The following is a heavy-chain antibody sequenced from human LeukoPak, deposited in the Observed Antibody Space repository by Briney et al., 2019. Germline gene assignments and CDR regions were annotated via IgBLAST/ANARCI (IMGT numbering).Heavy chain of an antibody. Sequence: TGGSLRLSCAASGFTFSNYWMSWVRQAPGKGLQWVANIRQDGSEKHYVDSVKGRFTISRDNAKNSLDLQMNSLRAEDTAVYYCARFQSPLEWLLWAYWGQGTLVTVSS. V-gene: IGHV3-7*01. CDR1: GFTFSNYW. CDR2: IRQDGSEK. CDR3: ARFQSPLEWLLWAY. D-gene: IGHD3-3*01. J-gene: IGHJ4*02.